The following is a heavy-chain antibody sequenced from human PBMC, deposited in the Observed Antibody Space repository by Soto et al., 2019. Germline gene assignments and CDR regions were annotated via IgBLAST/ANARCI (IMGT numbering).Heavy chain of an antibody. D-gene: IGHD3-22*01. CDR2: IYYSGST. J-gene: IGHJ6*02. CDR1: GGSISSYY. Sequence: SETLSLTCTVSGGSISSYYWIWIRQPPGKGLEWIGYIYYSGSTNYNPSLKSRVTISVDTSKNRFSLKLSSVTAADTAVYYCARDYYDSSGYFGMDVWGQGTTVTVSS. CDR3: ARDYYDSSGYFGMDV. V-gene: IGHV4-59*01.